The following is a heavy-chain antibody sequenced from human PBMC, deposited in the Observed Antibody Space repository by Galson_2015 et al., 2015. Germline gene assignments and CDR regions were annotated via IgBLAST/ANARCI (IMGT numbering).Heavy chain of an antibody. J-gene: IGHJ4*02. D-gene: IGHD3-10*01. Sequence: SLRLSCAASGLTFSSYGMHWVRQAPGKGLEWVAVIWYDGSNKYYADSVKGRSTISRDNSKNTLYMQMNSLRAEDTAVYYCARDRITMVRGVCDFDYWGQGTLVTVSS. V-gene: IGHV3-33*01. CDR3: ARDRITMVRGVCDFDY. CDR2: IWYDGSNK. CDR1: GLTFSSYG.